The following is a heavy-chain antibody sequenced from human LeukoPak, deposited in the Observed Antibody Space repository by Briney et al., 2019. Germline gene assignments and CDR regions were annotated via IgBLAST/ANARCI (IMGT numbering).Heavy chain of an antibody. D-gene: IGHD6-6*01. CDR3: ARVSEWYPSPDMYSTSDYFDY. V-gene: IGHV4-34*01. CDR2: INHSGST. J-gene: IGHJ4*02. CDR1: GGSFSGYY. Sequence: SETLSLTCAVYGGSFSGYYWSWIRQPPGKGLEWIGEINHSGSTNYNPSLESRVTISVDTSKNHFSLKLSSVTAADTAVYYCARVSEWYPSPDMYSTSDYFDYWGQGTLVTVSS.